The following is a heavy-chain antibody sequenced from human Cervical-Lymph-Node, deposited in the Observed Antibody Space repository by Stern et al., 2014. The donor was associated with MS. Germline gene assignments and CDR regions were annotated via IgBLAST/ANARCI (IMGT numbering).Heavy chain of an antibody. CDR3: ASGGGRAMDV. Sequence: QVQLVPSGAEVMKPGASVKVACKASGYIFTSYGFIWVRQGPGQGLEWMGWISGYNGITKDAKKFQGRVTMTTGTSTSTTYMELRSLRSDDTAVYYCASGGGRAMDVWGQGTTVTVSS. CDR2: ISGYNGIT. J-gene: IGHJ6*02. V-gene: IGHV1-18*01. D-gene: IGHD3-10*01. CDR1: GYIFTSYG.